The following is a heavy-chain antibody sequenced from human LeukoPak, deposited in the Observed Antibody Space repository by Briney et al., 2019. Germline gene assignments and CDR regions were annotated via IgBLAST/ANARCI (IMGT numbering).Heavy chain of an antibody. CDR3: AKSRGYSGYDPWYFDL. CDR1: GFTFSSYS. Sequence: PGGSLRLSCAASGFTFSSYSMNWVRQAPGKGLEWVSSISSSSSYIYYADSVKGRFTISRDNAKNSLYLQMNSLRAEDTAVYYCAKSRGYSGYDPWYFDLWGRGTLVTVSS. V-gene: IGHV3-21*01. D-gene: IGHD5-12*01. CDR2: ISSSSSYI. J-gene: IGHJ2*01.